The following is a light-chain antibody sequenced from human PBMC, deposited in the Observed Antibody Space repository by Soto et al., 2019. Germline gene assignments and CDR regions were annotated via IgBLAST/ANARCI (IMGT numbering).Light chain of an antibody. J-gene: IGKJ1*01. Sequence: DIQMTQSPASLSSSVRERFTITCRASQSISSYLNWYQQKPGKSPKLLIYAASSLQSGVPSRFSGSGSGTDFTLTIGSLQPEDFATYYCQQSYSTPRTFGQGTKVDNK. V-gene: IGKV1-39*01. CDR2: AAS. CDR3: QQSYSTPRT. CDR1: QSISSY.